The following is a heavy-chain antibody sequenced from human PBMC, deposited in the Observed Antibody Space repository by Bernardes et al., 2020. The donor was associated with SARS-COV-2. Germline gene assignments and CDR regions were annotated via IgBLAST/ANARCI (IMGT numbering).Heavy chain of an antibody. J-gene: IGHJ6*02. CDR3: ASSWSGGVAAPPWDHYYGLDV. D-gene: IGHD2-8*02. CDR1: GYSFYTNG. CDR2: ISAYNGNT. V-gene: IGHV1-18*01. Sequence: ASVKVSCKASGYSFYTNGISWVRQAPGQGLEWMGWISAYNGNTNYVQKFQGRVTMTTDRSTSTAYMELRSLRSDDTAVYYCASSWSGGVAAPPWDHYYGLDVWGQGTTVTVSS.